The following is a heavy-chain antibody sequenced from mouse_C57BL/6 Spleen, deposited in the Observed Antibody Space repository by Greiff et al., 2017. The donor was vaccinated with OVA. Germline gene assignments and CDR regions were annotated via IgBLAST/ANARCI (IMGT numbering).Heavy chain of an antibody. CDR3: AKLITTVGAY. CDR1: GYTFTSYG. J-gene: IGHJ3*01. V-gene: IGHV1-81*01. D-gene: IGHD1-1*01. CDR2: IYPRSGNT. Sequence: QVQLKQSGAELARPGASVKLSCKASGYTFTSYGISWVKQRTGQGLEWSGEIYPRSGNTYYNEKFKGKATLTADKSSSTAYMELRSLTSEDSAVYFCAKLITTVGAYWGQGTLVTVSA.